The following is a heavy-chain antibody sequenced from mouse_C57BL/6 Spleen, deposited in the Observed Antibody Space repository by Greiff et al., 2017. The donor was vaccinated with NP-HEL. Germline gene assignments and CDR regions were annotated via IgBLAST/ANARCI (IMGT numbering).Heavy chain of an antibody. CDR3: ARGGDYYAYY. Sequence: VQLQQPGAELVMPGASVKLSCTASGYTFTSYWMHWVKQRPGQGLEWIGEIDPSDSYTNYNQKFKGKSTLTVDKSSSTAYMQLSSLTSEDSAVYYCARGGDYYAYYWGQGTTLTVSS. CDR1: GYTFTSYW. D-gene: IGHD1-1*01. J-gene: IGHJ2*01. V-gene: IGHV1-69*01. CDR2: IDPSDSYT.